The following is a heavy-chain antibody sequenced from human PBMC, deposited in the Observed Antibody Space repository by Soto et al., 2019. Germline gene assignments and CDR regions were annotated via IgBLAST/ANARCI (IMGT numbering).Heavy chain of an antibody. D-gene: IGHD5-18*01. V-gene: IGHV3-23*01. CDR1: GFTFSSYA. J-gene: IGHJ6*02. CDR3: EKDLVDTDMVTVYYYGMDV. CDR2: ISGSGGST. Sequence: PGGSLRLSCAASGFTFSSYAMSWVRQAPGKGLEWVSAISGSGGSTYYADSVKGRFTISRDNSKNTLYLQMNSLRAEDTAVYYCEKDLVDTDMVTVYYYGMDVWGQGTTVTVSS.